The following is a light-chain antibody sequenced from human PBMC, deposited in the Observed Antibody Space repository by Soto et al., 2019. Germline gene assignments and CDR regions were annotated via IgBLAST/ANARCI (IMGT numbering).Light chain of an antibody. J-gene: IGLJ2*01. CDR3: GTWDSSLSAVV. V-gene: IGLV1-51*01. CDR1: SSNIGSNY. CDR2: DSN. Sequence: QSVLTQPPSVSAAPGQKVTISCSGSSSNIGSNYVSWYQQLPGTAPKLLIYDSNKRPSGIPDRFSGSKSGTSATLGITGLQTGDEADYYCGTWDSSLSAVVFGGGTKVTV.